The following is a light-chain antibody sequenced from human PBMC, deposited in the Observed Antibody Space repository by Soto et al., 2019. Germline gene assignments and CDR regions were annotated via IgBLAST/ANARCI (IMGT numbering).Light chain of an antibody. CDR2: EGS. Sequence: QSVLTQPASVSGSPGQSITISCTGTSSDVGSYNVVSWYQQHPGKAPKVMIYEGSKRPSGVSNRFSGSKSGNTASLTISGRQAEDEADYYCCSYAGSSTLVVFGGGTKLTVL. J-gene: IGLJ2*01. V-gene: IGLV2-23*01. CDR3: CSYAGSSTLVV. CDR1: SSDVGSYNV.